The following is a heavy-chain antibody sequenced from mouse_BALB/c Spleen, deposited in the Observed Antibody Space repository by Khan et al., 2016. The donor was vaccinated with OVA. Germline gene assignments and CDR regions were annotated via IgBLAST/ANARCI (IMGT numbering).Heavy chain of an antibody. Sequence: VQLQESGAELAKPGASVKMSCKASGYTFINYWILWVKQRPGQGLEWIGYINPSTGYTEYNQNFKDKATLTADKSSSTAYMQLSSLTSEDSAVYYCARRGLRWDFAYWGQGTTLTVFS. V-gene: IGHV1-7*01. CDR2: INPSTGYT. CDR3: ARRGLRWDFAY. J-gene: IGHJ2*01. D-gene: IGHD1-1*02. CDR1: GYTFINYW.